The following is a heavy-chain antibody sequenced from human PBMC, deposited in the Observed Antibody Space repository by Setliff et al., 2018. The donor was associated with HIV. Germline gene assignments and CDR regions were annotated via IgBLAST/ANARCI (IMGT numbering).Heavy chain of an antibody. CDR3: ARGVRDNSGWSSYYFDY. Sequence: ASETLSLTCGIYGGSFSDYYWSWIRQPAGKGLEWIGRVSSRGDTNYNPSLKSRVTMSVDTSKNQFSLKLSSVTAADTAVYYCARGVRDNSGWSSYYFDYWGQGTLVTVSS. CDR1: GGSFSDYY. CDR2: VSSRGDT. J-gene: IGHJ4*02. V-gene: IGHV4-59*10. D-gene: IGHD6-19*01.